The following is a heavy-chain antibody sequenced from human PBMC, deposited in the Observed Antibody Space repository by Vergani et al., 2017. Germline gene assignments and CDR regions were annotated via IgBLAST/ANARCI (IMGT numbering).Heavy chain of an antibody. V-gene: IGHV3-23*01. D-gene: IGHD4-17*01. J-gene: IGHJ6*02. Sequence: EVQLLESGGGLVQPGGSLRLSCAASGFTFSSYAMSWVRQAPGKGLEWVSAISGSGGSTYYADSVKGRFTISRDNSKNTLYLQMNSLRAEDTAVYYCARGYGDLPWRGMDVWGQGTTVTVSS. CDR1: GFTFSSYA. CDR3: ARGYGDLPWRGMDV. CDR2: ISGSGGST.